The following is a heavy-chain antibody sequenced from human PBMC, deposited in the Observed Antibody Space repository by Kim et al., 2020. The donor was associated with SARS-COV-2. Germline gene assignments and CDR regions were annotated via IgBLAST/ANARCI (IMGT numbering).Heavy chain of an antibody. Sequence: YADSVKGRFTISRDNSKNTLYLQMNSLRAEDTAVYYCAKSDNYDSSGFDYWGQGTLVTVSS. D-gene: IGHD3-22*01. V-gene: IGHV3-23*01. J-gene: IGHJ4*02. CDR3: AKSDNYDSSGFDY.